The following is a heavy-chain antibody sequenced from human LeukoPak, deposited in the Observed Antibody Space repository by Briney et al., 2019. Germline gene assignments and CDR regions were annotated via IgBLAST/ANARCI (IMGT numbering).Heavy chain of an antibody. CDR1: GFTVSCNY. V-gene: IGHV3-53*04. D-gene: IGHD3-10*01. CDR3: ARGNTMVRGVISGMDV. J-gene: IGHJ6*02. Sequence: GGSLRLSCAASGFTVSCNYMSWVRQAPGKGLEWVSVIYSGGSTYYADSVKGRFTISRHNSKNTLYLQMNSLRAEDTAVYYCARGNTMVRGVISGMDVWGQGTTVTVSS. CDR2: IYSGGST.